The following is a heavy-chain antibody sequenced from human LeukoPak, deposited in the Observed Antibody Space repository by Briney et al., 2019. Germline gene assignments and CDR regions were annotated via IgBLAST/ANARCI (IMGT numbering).Heavy chain of an antibody. CDR2: IYDSGST. Sequence: SETLSLTCTVSGGSFSSYYWSWIRQPPGKGLEWIGYIYDSGSTNYNPSLKSRVIISVDMSKNQLSLKLTSVTAADTAVYYCARQVVIEEHSYHYYNGMDVWGQGTTVTVSS. CDR3: ARQVVIEEHSYHYYNGMDV. CDR1: GGSFSSYY. V-gene: IGHV4-59*01. J-gene: IGHJ6*02. D-gene: IGHD3-16*02.